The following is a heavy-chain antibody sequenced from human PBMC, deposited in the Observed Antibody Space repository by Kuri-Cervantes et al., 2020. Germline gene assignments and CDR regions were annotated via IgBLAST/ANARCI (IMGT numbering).Heavy chain of an antibody. D-gene: IGHD3-3*01. CDR3: ARDLEYYYDFWSGYYTPRAGRMDV. Sequence: GGSLRLSCAASGFTFSSYAMSWVRQAPGKGLEWVSAISGSGGSTYYADSVKGRFTIPRDNSKNTLYLQMNSLGAEDTAVYYCARDLEYYYDFWSGYYTPRAGRMDVWGKGTTVTVSS. CDR2: ISGSGGST. V-gene: IGHV3-23*01. CDR1: GFTFSSYA. J-gene: IGHJ6*04.